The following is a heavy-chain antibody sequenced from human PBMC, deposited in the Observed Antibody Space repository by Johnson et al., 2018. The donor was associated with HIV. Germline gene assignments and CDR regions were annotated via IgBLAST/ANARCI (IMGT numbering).Heavy chain of an antibody. CDR3: AKDRELLELSHAFDS. CDR1: GFTFGDYG. Sequence: MQLVESGGGLVQPGRSLRLSCIVSGFTFGDYGMNWVRQAPGKGLEWVSSINWNGGSTAYADSVKGRFTISRDNAKNSLYLQMNSLRVEDTALYYCAKDRELLELSHAFDSWGQGTMVTVSS. CDR2: INWNGGST. J-gene: IGHJ3*02. V-gene: IGHV3-20*04. D-gene: IGHD1-7*01.